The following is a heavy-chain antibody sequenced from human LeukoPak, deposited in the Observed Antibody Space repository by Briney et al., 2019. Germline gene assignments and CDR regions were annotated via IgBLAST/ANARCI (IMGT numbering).Heavy chain of an antibody. J-gene: IGHJ4*02. CDR2: IYYSGST. Sequence: TPSETLSLTCTVSGGSISSYYWSWIRQPPGKGLEWIGYIYYSGSTNYNPSLKSRVTISVDTSKNQYSLKLSSVTAADTAVYYCARGLVDTIFGVYFDYWGQGTLVTVSS. V-gene: IGHV4-59*01. D-gene: IGHD3-3*01. CDR1: GGSISSYY. CDR3: ARGLVDTIFGVYFDY.